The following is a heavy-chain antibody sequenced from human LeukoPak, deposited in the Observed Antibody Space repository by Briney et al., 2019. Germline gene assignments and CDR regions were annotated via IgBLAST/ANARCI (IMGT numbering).Heavy chain of an antibody. CDR3: ARGPLLWFGEFQYGGYDY. Sequence: SETLSLTCTVPGGSISSYYWSWIRHPAGEGREWIGRIYTSGSTNYNPSLKSRVTMSVDTSKNQFSLKLSPVTAADTAVYYCARGPLLWFGEFQYGGYDYWGQGTTVTVSS. J-gene: IGHJ4*03. V-gene: IGHV4-4*07. CDR1: GGSISSYY. D-gene: IGHD3-10*01. CDR2: IYTSGST.